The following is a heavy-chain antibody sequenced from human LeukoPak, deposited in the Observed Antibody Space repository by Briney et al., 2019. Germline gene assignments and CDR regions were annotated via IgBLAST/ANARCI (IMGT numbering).Heavy chain of an antibody. CDR2: IYYGGST. J-gene: IGHJ5*02. V-gene: IGHV4-59*01. CDR1: GEPIRSEY. CDR3: ARRSGHYYDSSGYYYDFFDP. D-gene: IGHD3-22*01. Sequence: PSETLSLTCTVSGEPIRSEYWTWTRQPPGQGLEWIGHIYYGGSTNYNPSLKSRATISVDTSKNQLSLKLTSATAADTAVYYCARRSGHYYDSSGYYYDFFDPWGPGTLVTVSS.